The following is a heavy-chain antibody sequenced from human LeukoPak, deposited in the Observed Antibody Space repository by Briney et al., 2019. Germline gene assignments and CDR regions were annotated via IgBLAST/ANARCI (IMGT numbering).Heavy chain of an antibody. CDR1: GFTFITYA. CDR2: IRGNGDSA. Sequence: GGSPRLSCAASGFTFITYAMSWVRQAPGKGLEWVSGIRGNGDSAYYADSVKGRFTISRDNSKNTLYLQMNSLRAEDTAVYYCAKGQLVGATSYYYYVMDVWGQGTTVTVSS. V-gene: IGHV3-23*01. J-gene: IGHJ6*02. D-gene: IGHD1-26*01. CDR3: AKGQLVGATSYYYYVMDV.